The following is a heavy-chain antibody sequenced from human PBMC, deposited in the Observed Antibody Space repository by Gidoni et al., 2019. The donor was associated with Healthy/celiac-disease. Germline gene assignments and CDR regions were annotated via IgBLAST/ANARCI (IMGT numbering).Heavy chain of an antibody. CDR2: ISAYKGNT. J-gene: IGHJ3*02. CDR1: GYTFTSYG. D-gene: IGHD1-26*01. V-gene: IGHV1-18*01. Sequence: QVQLVQSGAEVKTPGASVTVPCKASGYTFTSYGLSWVRQAPGQGLEWMGWISAYKGNTNYAQKLQGRVTMTTDTSTSTAYMELRSLRSDDTAVYYCAREGRPWDSAHAFDIWGQGTMVTVSS. CDR3: AREGRPWDSAHAFDI.